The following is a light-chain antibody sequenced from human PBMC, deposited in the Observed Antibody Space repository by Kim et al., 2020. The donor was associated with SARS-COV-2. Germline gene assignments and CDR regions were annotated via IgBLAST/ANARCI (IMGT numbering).Light chain of an antibody. V-gene: IGLV3-1*01. Sequence: VSPGQTATITCSGDRLGDKYACWYQQKPGQSPVLVIYQNNKRPSEIPERFSGSNSGNTATLTISGTQAMDEADYYCQTWDSSTYVFGTGTKVTVL. CDR3: QTWDSSTYV. CDR2: QNN. CDR1: RLGDKY. J-gene: IGLJ1*01.